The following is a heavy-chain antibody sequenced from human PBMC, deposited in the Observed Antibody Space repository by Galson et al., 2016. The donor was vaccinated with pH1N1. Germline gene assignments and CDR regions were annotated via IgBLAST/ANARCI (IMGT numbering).Heavy chain of an antibody. CDR2: ISAGRSSI. J-gene: IGHJ2*01. CDR3: PRDHVYGDYLERFFDL. D-gene: IGHD4-17*01. CDR1: GFTLRNYA. V-gene: IGHV3-30-3*01. Sequence: SLRLSCAASGFTLRNYAMHWVRQAPGRGLEWVAGISAGRSSIDYADSVKGRFTVSRDNAKNTLYLQMNILRAEDTALYYCPRDHVYGDYLERFFDLWGQGTLVTVSS.